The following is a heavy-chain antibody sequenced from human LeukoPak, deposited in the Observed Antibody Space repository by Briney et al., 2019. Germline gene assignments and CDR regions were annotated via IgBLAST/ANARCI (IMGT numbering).Heavy chain of an antibody. D-gene: IGHD5-24*01. Sequence: GGSLRLSCVASGFPFSSYWMTWVRQAPGKVLEWVANIKVDGSKKSYVDSVKGRFTISRDNAKHSLYLPMNSLRAEDTAIYYCPRVGYIDEGIDYWGQGTLVTVSS. J-gene: IGHJ4*02. CDR3: PRVGYIDEGIDY. CDR1: GFPFSSYW. V-gene: IGHV3-7*04. CDR2: IKVDGSKK.